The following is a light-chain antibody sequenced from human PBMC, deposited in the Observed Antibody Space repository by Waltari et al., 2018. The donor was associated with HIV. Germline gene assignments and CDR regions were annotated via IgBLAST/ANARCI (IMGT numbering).Light chain of an antibody. J-gene: IGKJ2*01. Sequence: EIVLTQSPGTLSLSPGERASLSCRASQNVGSSSLAWYQQKVGQAPRLLIYGSSNRATGIADRFSGSGYGTDFTLTINRLEPEDFAVYYCQQYDTSPYTFGQGTNLEIK. V-gene: IGKV3-20*01. CDR2: GSS. CDR3: QQYDTSPYT. CDR1: QNVGSSS.